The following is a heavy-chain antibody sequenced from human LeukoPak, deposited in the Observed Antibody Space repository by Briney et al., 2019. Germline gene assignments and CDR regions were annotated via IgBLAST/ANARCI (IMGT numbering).Heavy chain of an antibody. J-gene: IGHJ4*02. Sequence: GGSLRLSCAASGFTSINFAMHWVRQPPGKGLEWVAVVLYDGRDKHYVDSVKGRFSISRDNSKNTLYLQMNGLITEDTAVYYCAREQRRDFDLDSWGQGILVTVSS. V-gene: IGHV3-30*04. D-gene: IGHD2-21*02. CDR1: GFTSINFA. CDR2: VLYDGRDK. CDR3: AREQRRDFDLDS.